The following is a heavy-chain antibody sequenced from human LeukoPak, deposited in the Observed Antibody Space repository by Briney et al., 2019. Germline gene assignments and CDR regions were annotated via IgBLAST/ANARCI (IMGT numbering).Heavy chain of an antibody. J-gene: IGHJ4*02. CDR3: TRGQSYCGADCYSD. V-gene: IGHV3-66*01. CDR2: MYTGGGR. Sequence: GGSLRLSCAASGFSVSNYYMSWVRQPPGKGLEWVSVMYTGGGRYYGDPVKGRFTISRDNSKNTVFLQMNSLRVEDTALYYCTRGQSYCGADCYSDWGQGTLVTVSS. CDR1: GFSVSNYY. D-gene: IGHD2-21*02.